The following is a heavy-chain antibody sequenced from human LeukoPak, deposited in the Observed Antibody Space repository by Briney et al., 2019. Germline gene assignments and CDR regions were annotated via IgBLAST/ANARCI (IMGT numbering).Heavy chain of an antibody. J-gene: IGHJ4*02. CDR2: IYNT. D-gene: IGHD5-18*01. CDR3: ARAPHSYGYDY. Sequence: PSETLSLTCTVSGGSISSYYWSWIRQPPGKGLEWIGYIYNTNYNPSLKSRVTISVDTSKNQFSLKLSSVTAADTAVYYCARAPHSYGYDYWGQGTLVTVSS. CDR1: GGSISSYY. V-gene: IGHV4-59*01.